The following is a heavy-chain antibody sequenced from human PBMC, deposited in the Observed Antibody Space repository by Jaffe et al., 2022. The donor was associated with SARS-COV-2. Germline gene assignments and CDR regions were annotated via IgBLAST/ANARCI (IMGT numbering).Heavy chain of an antibody. CDR1: GYTFTYYY. D-gene: IGHD1-1*01. CDR3: ARDGELERRNVIDY. Sequence: QVQLVQSGAEVKKPGASVKVSCKASGYTFTYYYIHWVRQAPGQGLEWMGGIYPNSGGAIYGQKFQGRVTMTRDTSISTAYMELSRLTSDDTALYYCARDGELERRNVIDYWGQGTLVTVSS. J-gene: IGHJ4*02. V-gene: IGHV1-2*02. CDR2: IYPNSGGA.